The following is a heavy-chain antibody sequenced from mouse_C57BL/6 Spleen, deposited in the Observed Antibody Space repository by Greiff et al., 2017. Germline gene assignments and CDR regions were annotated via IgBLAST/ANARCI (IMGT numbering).Heavy chain of an antibody. CDR2: ISYDGSN. V-gene: IGHV3-6*01. CDR1: GYSITSGYY. Sequence: ESGPGLVKPSQSLSLTCSVTGYSITSGYYWNWIRQFPGNKLEWMGYISYDGSNNYNPSLKNRISITRDTSKNQFFLKLNSVTTEDTATYYCARGYDGYFYYFDYWGQGTTLTVSS. J-gene: IGHJ2*01. D-gene: IGHD2-3*01. CDR3: ARGYDGYFYYFDY.